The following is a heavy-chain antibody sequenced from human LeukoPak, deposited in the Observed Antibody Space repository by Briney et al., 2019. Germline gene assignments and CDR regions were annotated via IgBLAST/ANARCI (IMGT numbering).Heavy chain of an antibody. CDR1: GGTFSSYA. D-gene: IGHD5-18*01. J-gene: IGHJ4*02. CDR2: IIPIFGTA. Sequence: AVKVSFKASGGTFSSYAISWVRQAPGQGLEWMGGIIPIFGTANYAQKFQGRVTITADESTSTAYMELSSLRSEDTAVYYCARRGYSYGYNFDYWGQGTLVTVSS. CDR3: ARRGYSYGYNFDY. V-gene: IGHV1-69*13.